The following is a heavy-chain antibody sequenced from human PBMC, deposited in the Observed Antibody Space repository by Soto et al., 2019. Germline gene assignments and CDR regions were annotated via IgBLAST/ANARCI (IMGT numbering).Heavy chain of an antibody. CDR2: MNQDGSES. CDR3: ARLSTSAGRRDLAC. CDR1: GFSLSSYW. J-gene: IGHJ4*02. V-gene: IGHV3-7*01. Sequence: EVQLVESGGGLVQPGGSLRLSCAASGFSLSSYWMSWVRQAPGKGLEWVANMNQDGSESDYVGSVKGRFTFTRDNAKTSLYLQMNSLSAEDTAVYYCARLSTSAGRRDLACWGQGTLVTVSS.